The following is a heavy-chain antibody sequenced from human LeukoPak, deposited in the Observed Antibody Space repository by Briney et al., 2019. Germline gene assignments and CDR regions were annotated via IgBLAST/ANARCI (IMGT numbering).Heavy chain of an antibody. V-gene: IGHV1-2*02. J-gene: IGHJ3*02. CDR1: GYTFTGYY. D-gene: IGHD6-6*01. Sequence: GASVKVSCKASGYTFTGYYMHWVRQAPGQGLEWMGWINPNSGGTNYAQKFQGGVTMTRDTSISTAYMELSRLRSDDTAVYYCAREWGQLGDAFDIWGQGTMVTVSS. CDR2: INPNSGGT. CDR3: AREWGQLGDAFDI.